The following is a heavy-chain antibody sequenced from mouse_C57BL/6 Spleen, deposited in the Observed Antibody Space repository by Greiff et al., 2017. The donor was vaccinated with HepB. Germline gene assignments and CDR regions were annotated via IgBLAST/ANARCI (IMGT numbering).Heavy chain of an antibody. J-gene: IGHJ2*01. D-gene: IGHD1-1*01. CDR2: IYPGSGST. CDR1: GYTFTSYW. CDR3: AREGNITTVDDY. Sequence: QVQLQQPGAELVKPGASVKMSCKASGYTFTSYWITWVKQRPRQGLEWIGDIYPGSGSTNYNEKFKSKATLTVDTSSSTAYMQLSSLTSEDSAVYYCAREGNITTVDDYWGQGTTLTVSS. V-gene: IGHV1-55*01.